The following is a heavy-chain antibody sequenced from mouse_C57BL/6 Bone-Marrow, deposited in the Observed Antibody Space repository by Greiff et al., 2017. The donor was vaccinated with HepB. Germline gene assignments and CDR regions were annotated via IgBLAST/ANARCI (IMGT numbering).Heavy chain of an antibody. D-gene: IGHD2-1*01. CDR2: ISDGGSYT. J-gene: IGHJ2*01. V-gene: IGHV5-4*03. Sequence: EVKLMESGGGLVKPGGSLKLSCAASGFTFSSYAMSWVRQTPEKRLEWVATISDGGSYTYYPDNVKGRFTISRDNAKNNLYLQMSHLKSEDTAMYYCARIYYGNYDFDYGGQGTTLTVSS. CDR3: ARIYYGNYDFDY. CDR1: GFTFSSYA.